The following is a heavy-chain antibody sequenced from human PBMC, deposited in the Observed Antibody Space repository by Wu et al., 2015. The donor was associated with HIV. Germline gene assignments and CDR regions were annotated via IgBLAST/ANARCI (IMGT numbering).Heavy chain of an antibody. D-gene: IGHD6-19*01. CDR3: ARDRVKSDSSGWSRYYYGMDA. J-gene: IGHJ6*02. CDR1: GYTFTDYD. CDR2: INPNSGGT. V-gene: IGHV1-2*02. Sequence: QVQLVQSGAEVKKPGASVKVSCKASGYTFTDYDIIWVRQAPGQGLEWMGWINPNSGGTNYAQKFQGRVTMTRDTSISTAYMELSRLRSDDTAVYYCARDRVKSDSSGWSRYYYGMDAWGQGTTVTVSS.